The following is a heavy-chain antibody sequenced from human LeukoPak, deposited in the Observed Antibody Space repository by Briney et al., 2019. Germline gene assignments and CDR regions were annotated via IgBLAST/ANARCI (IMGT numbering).Heavy chain of an antibody. Sequence: SETLSLTCTVSGGSISSSSYYWGWIRQPPGKGLEWIGSIYYSGSTYYNPSLKSRVTISEDTSKIQISLKLNSVTAADTAVYYCARLRDYYYNYMDVWGKGTTVTISS. CDR3: ARLRDYYYNYMDV. V-gene: IGHV4-39*01. J-gene: IGHJ6*03. CDR1: GGSISSSSYY. CDR2: IYYSGST.